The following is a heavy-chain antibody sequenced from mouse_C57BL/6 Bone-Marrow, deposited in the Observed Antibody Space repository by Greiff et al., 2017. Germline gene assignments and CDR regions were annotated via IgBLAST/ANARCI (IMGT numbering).Heavy chain of an antibody. CDR2: INPDSGGT. D-gene: IGHD2-3*01. CDR1: GYTFTDYN. Sequence: EVQLQQSGAELVKPGASVKISCKASGYTFTDYNMAWVQQSPGQGLEWIGDINPDSGGTNYIEKFKGKATLTVDKSSSTAYMHLSSLTSEDTAVEYCASFYDGEFGVWGKGTTVTVSA. J-gene: IGHJ1*03. V-gene: IGHV1-18*01. CDR3: ASFYDGEFGV.